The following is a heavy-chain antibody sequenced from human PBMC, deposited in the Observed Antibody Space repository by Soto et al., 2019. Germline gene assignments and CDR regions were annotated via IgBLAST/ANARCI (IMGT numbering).Heavy chain of an antibody. D-gene: IGHD3-16*01. CDR1: GFTFSSYA. Sequence: GSLRLSCAASGFTFSSYAMHWVRQAPGKGLEWVAVISYDGSNKYYADSVKGRFTISRDNSKNTLYLQMNSLRAEDMAVYYCARVVSRLFDYWGQGTLVTVSS. J-gene: IGHJ4*02. V-gene: IGHV3-30-3*01. CDR2: ISYDGSNK. CDR3: ARVVSRLFDY.